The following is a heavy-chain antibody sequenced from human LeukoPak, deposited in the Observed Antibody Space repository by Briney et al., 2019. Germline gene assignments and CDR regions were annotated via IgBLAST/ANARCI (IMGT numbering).Heavy chain of an antibody. Sequence: GGSLRLSCAASGFTFSSYWMSWVRQAPGKGLEWVANIKQDGSEKYYVDSVKGRFTISRDNAKNSLYLQMNSLRAEDTAVYYCARDRSSWFAYNWFDPWGQGTLVTVSS. CDR3: ARDRSSWFAYNWFDP. J-gene: IGHJ5*02. D-gene: IGHD6-13*01. V-gene: IGHV3-7*01. CDR1: GFTFSSYW. CDR2: IKQDGSEK.